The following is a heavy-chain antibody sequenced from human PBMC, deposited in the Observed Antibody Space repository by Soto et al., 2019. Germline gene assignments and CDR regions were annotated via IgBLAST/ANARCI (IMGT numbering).Heavy chain of an antibody. CDR2: INSDGSST. V-gene: IGHV3-74*01. CDR3: ARDGAYCSGGSCYEVGRYGMDV. Sequence: PGGSLRLSCAASGFTFSSYWMHWVRQAPGKGLVWVSRINSDGSSTSYADSVKGRFTIPRDNAKNTLYLQMNSLRAEDTAVYYCARDGAYCSGGSCYEVGRYGMDVWGQGTTVTVSS. D-gene: IGHD2-15*01. CDR1: GFTFSSYW. J-gene: IGHJ6*02.